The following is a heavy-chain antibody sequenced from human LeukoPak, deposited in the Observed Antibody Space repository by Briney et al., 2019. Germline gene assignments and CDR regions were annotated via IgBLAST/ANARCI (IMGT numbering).Heavy chain of an antibody. CDR2: INAGNGNT. Sequence: RASVKVSCKASGYTFTSCAMHWVRQAPGQRLEWMGWINAGNGNTKYSQKFQGRVTITRDTSASTAYMELSSLRSEDTAVYYCARRYYDSSGYYYLWGQGTLVTVSS. V-gene: IGHV1-3*01. J-gene: IGHJ5*02. CDR3: ARRYYDSSGYYYL. CDR1: GYTFTSCA. D-gene: IGHD3-22*01.